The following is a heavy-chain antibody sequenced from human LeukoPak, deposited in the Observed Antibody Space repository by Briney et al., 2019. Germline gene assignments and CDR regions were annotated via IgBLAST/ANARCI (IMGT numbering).Heavy chain of an antibody. D-gene: IGHD3-9*01. Sequence: PGGSLRLSCAASGFTFSSYAMHWVRQAPGKGLEWVAVIWYDGSNKYYADSVKGRFTISRDNSKNTLYLQTNSLRAEDTAVYYCARAGPDILTGYSLDYWGQGTLVTVSS. CDR2: IWYDGSNK. CDR1: GFTFSSYA. CDR3: ARAGPDILTGYSLDY. J-gene: IGHJ4*02. V-gene: IGHV3-33*08.